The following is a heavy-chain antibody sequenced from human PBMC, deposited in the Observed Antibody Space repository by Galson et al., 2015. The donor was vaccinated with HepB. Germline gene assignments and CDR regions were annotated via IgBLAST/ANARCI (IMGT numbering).Heavy chain of an antibody. CDR2: VDPEDGET. CDR1: GYTFTDYY. CDR3: ATTPNSNYYGSGNFDY. Sequence: VKVSCKVSGYTFTDYYMHWVQQAPGKGLEWMGLVDPEDGETIYAEKFQGRVTITADTSTDTAYMELSSLRSEDTAVYYCATTPNSNYYGSGNFDYWGQGTLVTVSS. V-gene: IGHV1-69-2*01. D-gene: IGHD3-10*01. J-gene: IGHJ4*02.